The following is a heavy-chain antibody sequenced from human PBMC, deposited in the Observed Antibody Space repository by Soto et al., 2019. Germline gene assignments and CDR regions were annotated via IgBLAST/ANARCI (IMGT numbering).Heavy chain of an antibody. V-gene: IGHV1-18*01. Sequence: QVQLVQSGAEVKKPGASVKVSCKASGYTFTSYGISWVRQAPGQGLEWMGWISAYNGNTNYAQKLQGRVNMTTDTSTSTAYMELRSLRSDDTAVYYCARDLRGVVVVAATRPPGYWGQGTLVTVSS. CDR2: ISAYNGNT. CDR1: GYTFTSYG. D-gene: IGHD2-15*01. CDR3: ARDLRGVVVVAATRPPGY. J-gene: IGHJ4*02.